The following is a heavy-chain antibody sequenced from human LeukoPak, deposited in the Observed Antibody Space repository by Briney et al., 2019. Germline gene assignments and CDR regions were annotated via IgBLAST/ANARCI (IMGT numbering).Heavy chain of an antibody. V-gene: IGHV3-53*05. D-gene: IGHD4-23*01. J-gene: IGHJ5*02. CDR1: GFTVSSNY. CDR2: IYSGGST. Sequence: GGSLRLSCAASGFTVSSNYMSWVRQAPGKGLEWVSVIYSGGSTYYADSVKGRFTISRDNSKNTLYLQMSSLRSEDTAVYYCAREGPTVVTRSWFDPWGQGTLVTVSS. CDR3: AREGPTVVTRSWFDP.